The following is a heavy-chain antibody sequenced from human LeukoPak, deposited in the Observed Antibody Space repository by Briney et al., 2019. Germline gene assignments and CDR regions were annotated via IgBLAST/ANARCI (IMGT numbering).Heavy chain of an antibody. CDR1: GGSISSYY. CDR2: IYYSGST. CDR3: ARERASYYYDSRXXXFDP. J-gene: IGHJ5*02. V-gene: IGHV4-59*01. D-gene: IGHD3-22*01. Sequence: SETLSLTCTVSGGSISSYYWSWIRQPPGKGLEWIGYIYYSGSTNYNPSLKSRVTISVDTSKNQFSLKLSSVTAADTAVYYCARERASYYYDSRXXXFDPWGQGTLVTVSS.